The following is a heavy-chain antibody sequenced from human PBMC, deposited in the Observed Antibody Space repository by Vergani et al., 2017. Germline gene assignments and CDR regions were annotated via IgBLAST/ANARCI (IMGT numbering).Heavy chain of an antibody. CDR2: IRYDGSNT. V-gene: IGHV3-30*02. J-gene: IGHJ1*01. CDR1: GFTFSNYG. D-gene: IGHD3-22*01. Sequence: QVQLVESGGGVVQPGGSLRLSCGASGFTFSNYGMHWVRQAPGKGLEWVTFIRYDGSNTYYADSVKGRFIISRDNSKNTLFLQMNSLRADDSAVYYCTKAGQYDSDNFHDSWGQGALVTVAS. CDR3: TKAGQYDSDNFHDS.